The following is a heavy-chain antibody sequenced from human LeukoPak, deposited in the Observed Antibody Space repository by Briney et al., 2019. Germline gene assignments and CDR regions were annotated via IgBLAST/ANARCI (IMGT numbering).Heavy chain of an antibody. J-gene: IGHJ3*02. V-gene: IGHV5-51*01. CDR2: IDPGDSDT. CDR3: ARVHADSSGYYYTAPDAFDI. CDR1: GYSFTSYW. D-gene: IGHD3-22*01. Sequence: GESLKISCKGSGYSFTSYWIGWVRQMPGKGLEWMGIIDPGDSDTRYSPSFQGQVTISADKSISTAYLQWSSLKASDTAMYYCARVHADSSGYYYTAPDAFDIWGQGTMVTVSS.